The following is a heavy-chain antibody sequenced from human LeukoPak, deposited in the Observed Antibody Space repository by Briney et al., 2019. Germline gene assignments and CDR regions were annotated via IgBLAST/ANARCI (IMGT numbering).Heavy chain of an antibody. CDR2: INHSRST. V-gene: IGHV4-34*01. CDR1: GGSFSGYY. D-gene: IGHD5-18*01. Sequence: SETLSLTCAVYGGSFSGYYWTWIRQPPGKGLEWIGEINHSRSTNYNPSLKSRVTMSVDTSKNQFSLKLSSVTAADTAVYYCARSRQIQLWLEFDYWGQGTLVTVSS. CDR3: ARSRQIQLWLEFDY. J-gene: IGHJ4*02.